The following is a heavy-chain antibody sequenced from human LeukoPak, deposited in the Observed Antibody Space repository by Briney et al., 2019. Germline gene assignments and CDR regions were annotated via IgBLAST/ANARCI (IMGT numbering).Heavy chain of an antibody. D-gene: IGHD1-26*01. J-gene: IGHJ3*02. CDR2: IKLDGSEK. Sequence: SGGSLRLSCAASGFTFSRYWMSWVRQAPGKGLEWVANIKLDGSEKYYVDSVKGRFTISRDNAKNSLYLQMNSLRAEDTAVYYCARAVGGGAFDIWGQGTMVTVSS. CDR1: GFTFSRYW. CDR3: ARAVGGGAFDI. V-gene: IGHV3-7*01.